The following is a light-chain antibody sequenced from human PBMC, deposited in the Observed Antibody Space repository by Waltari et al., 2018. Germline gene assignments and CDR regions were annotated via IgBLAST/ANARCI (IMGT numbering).Light chain of an antibody. CDR1: ENVYTN. CDR3: HQYKNWPPWT. CDR2: GAS. V-gene: IGKV3-15*01. Sequence: EIVVTQSPATLSLSPGERATLSCRASENVYTNIAWYQQKPGQPPRLLISGASTRATDIPPRFGGSGSGTEFTLSISSLQSEDFAVYYCHQYKNWPPWTFGQGTKVEIK. J-gene: IGKJ1*01.